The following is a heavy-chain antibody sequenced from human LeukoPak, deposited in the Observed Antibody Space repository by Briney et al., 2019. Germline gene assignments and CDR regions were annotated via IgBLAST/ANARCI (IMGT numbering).Heavy chain of an antibody. J-gene: IGHJ4*02. Sequence: ASVKVSCKASGYTFTGYYMHWVRQAPGQGLEWMGWINPNSGGTNYAQKFQGRVTMTRDTSISTAYMELSRLRSDDTAVYYCARVDTYGNTPFDYWGQGTLVTVSS. CDR1: GYTFTGYY. V-gene: IGHV1-2*02. CDR3: ARVDTYGNTPFDY. D-gene: IGHD4-11*01. CDR2: INPNSGGT.